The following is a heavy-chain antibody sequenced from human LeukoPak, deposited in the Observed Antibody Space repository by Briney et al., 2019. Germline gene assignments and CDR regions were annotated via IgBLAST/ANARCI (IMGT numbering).Heavy chain of an antibody. J-gene: IGHJ4*02. Sequence: SQTLSLTCAISGDSVSSNSASWNWIRQSPSRGLEWLGRTCYRSKWYNNYAVSVKSRITINPDTSKNQFSLQLNSVTPEDTAVYYCARGAVGSPHYLDNWGQGTLVTVSS. CDR2: TCYRSKWYN. CDR3: ARGAVGSPHYLDN. V-gene: IGHV6-1*01. D-gene: IGHD6-19*01. CDR1: GDSVSSNSAS.